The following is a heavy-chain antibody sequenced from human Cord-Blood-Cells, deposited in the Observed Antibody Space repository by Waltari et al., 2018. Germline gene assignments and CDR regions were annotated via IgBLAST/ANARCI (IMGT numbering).Heavy chain of an antibody. J-gene: IGHJ3*02. CDR2: IYYSGST. D-gene: IGHD2-15*01. Sequence: QVQLQESGPGLVKPSQTLSLTCTVSGGSISGGGYYWSWIRRHPGKGLEWSGYIYYSGSTYYNPSLKSRVTISVDTSKNQFSLKLSAVSAADTAVYYCAGEVVGADAFDIWGQGTMVTVSS. CDR3: AGEVVGADAFDI. V-gene: IGHV4-31*03. CDR1: GGSISGGGYY.